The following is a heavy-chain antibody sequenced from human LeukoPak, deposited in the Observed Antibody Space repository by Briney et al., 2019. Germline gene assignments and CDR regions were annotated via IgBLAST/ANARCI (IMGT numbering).Heavy chain of an antibody. D-gene: IGHD2-21*02. CDR2: ISGSGGST. Sequence: GGSLRLSCAASGLTFSGYAMSWVRQAPGKGLEWVSSISGSGGSTYYADSVKGRFTISRDNSKNTLYLQMNSLRADDTAVYYCARIYPTEVDYWGQGILVTVSS. J-gene: IGHJ4*02. CDR3: ARIYPTEVDY. CDR1: GLTFSGYA. V-gene: IGHV3-23*01.